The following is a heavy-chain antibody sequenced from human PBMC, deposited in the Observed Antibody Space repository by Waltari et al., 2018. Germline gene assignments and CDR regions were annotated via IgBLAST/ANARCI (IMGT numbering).Heavy chain of an antibody. CDR2: INHSGST. D-gene: IGHD3-22*01. J-gene: IGHJ4*02. V-gene: IGHV4-34*01. CDR3: ARGSDYYDSSGYYDPFDY. CDR1: GGSFSGYY. Sequence: QVQLQQWGAGLLKPSETLSLTCAVDGGSFSGYYWSWIRQPPGKGLEWIGEINHSGSTNYNPSLKSRVTISVDTSKNQFSLKLSSVTAADTAVYYCARGSDYYDSSGYYDPFDYWGQGTLVTVSS.